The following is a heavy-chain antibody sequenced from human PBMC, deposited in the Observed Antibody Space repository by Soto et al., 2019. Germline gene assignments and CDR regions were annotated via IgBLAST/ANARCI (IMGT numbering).Heavy chain of an antibody. V-gene: IGHV4-61*01. CDR3: ARGYCGSGGGGYYFDY. CDR1: GGSVSSGSHY. J-gene: IGHJ4*02. D-gene: IGHD3-10*01. CDR2: INYSGST. Sequence: SETLSLTCTVSGGSVSSGSHYWSWIRQPPGKGLEWIGYINYSGSTNYNPSLNSRVLISEATSKNQFSLNLSSVTAADTAMYYCARGYCGSGGGGYYFDYWGQGTLVTVSS.